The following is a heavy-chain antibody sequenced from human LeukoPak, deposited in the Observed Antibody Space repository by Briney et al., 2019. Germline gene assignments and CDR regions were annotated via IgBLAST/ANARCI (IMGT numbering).Heavy chain of an antibody. CDR3: VREIGNSGNYD. CDR1: GFIISSDY. V-gene: IGHV3-53*01. CDR2: IYRGDAT. J-gene: IGHJ4*02. Sequence: PGGPLRLSCAASGFIISSDYMSWVRQAPGKGLEWVSVIYRGDATYYAESVKGRFIISRDRSRNTLYLQMNSLSVEDTAMYYCVREIGNSGNYDWGQGTLVTVSS. D-gene: IGHD3-16*01.